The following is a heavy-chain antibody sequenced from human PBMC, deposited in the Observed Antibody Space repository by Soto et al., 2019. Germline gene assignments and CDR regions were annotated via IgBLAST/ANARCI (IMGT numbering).Heavy chain of an antibody. Sequence: QVQLQESGPGLVKPSGTLSLTCAVSGDSMNNNNWWSWVRQSPRKGLEWIAEIYHSGATNYNPSLQSRVTISIDKSEKQFSLKLNSVTAADTAVYYCARAGLGLAFDSWSQGALVTVSS. CDR3: ARAGLGLAFDS. CDR1: GDSMNNNNW. CDR2: IYHSGAT. J-gene: IGHJ5*01. V-gene: IGHV4-4*02. D-gene: IGHD6-19*01.